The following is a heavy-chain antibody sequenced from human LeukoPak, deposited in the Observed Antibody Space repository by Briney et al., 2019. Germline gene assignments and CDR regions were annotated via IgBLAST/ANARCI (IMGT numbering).Heavy chain of an antibody. CDR2: IYDSGSPYST. V-gene: IGHV4-39*02. CDR1: GGSISSSSSY. J-gene: IGHJ5*02. CDR3: ATASRVMITFGPTREAWFDH. D-gene: IGHD3-16*01. Sequence: PSDTLSLTCTVSGGSISSSSSYWGWFRQTPGKGLEWIGTIYDSGSPYSTDYSPSLQRRLSISVDTSNNQFSLKLASVTAPVTALYYCATASRVMITFGPTREAWFDHWGQGTLVTVSS.